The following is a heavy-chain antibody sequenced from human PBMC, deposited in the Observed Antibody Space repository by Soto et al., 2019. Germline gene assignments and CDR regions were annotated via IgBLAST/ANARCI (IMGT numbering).Heavy chain of an antibody. V-gene: IGHV3-74*01. J-gene: IGHJ4*02. D-gene: IGHD3-10*01. CDR2: INTDGSET. CDR1: GFTFSSNW. Sequence: PGGSLRLSCAASGFTFSSNWMHWVRRLPGRGLVWVSRINTDGSETTYVDSVKGRFTISRDNSKNTLYLQMNSLRVEDTAVYYCAKKVNSGSGSQYFDYWGQGTLVTVSS. CDR3: AKKVNSGSGSQYFDY.